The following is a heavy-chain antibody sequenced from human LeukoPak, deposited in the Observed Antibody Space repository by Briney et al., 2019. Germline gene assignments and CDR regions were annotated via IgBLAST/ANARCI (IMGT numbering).Heavy chain of an antibody. CDR3: ARDSSYYDSSGYYASDY. CDR2: INIDERIT. Sequence: GGSLRLSCAASGFSFSTQRMHWVRQAPGKGLVWVSYINIDERITGYADSVKGRFTISRDNAKNSLYLQMNSLRAEDTAVYYCARDSSYYDSSGYYASDYWGQGTLVTVSS. CDR1: GFSFSTQR. J-gene: IGHJ4*02. V-gene: IGHV3-74*01. D-gene: IGHD3-22*01.